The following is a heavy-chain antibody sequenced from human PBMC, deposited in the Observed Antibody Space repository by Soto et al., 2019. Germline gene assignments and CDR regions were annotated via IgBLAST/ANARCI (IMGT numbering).Heavy chain of an antibody. CDR1: GGSISSSSYY. V-gene: IGHV4-39*01. Sequence: SETLSLTCTVSGGSISSSSYYWGWIRQPPGKGLEWIGSIYYSGSTYYNPSLKSRVTISVDTSKNQFSLKLSSVTAADTAVYYCARPPEKLWFGELIGYWGQGTLVTVSS. D-gene: IGHD3-10*01. J-gene: IGHJ4*02. CDR2: IYYSGST. CDR3: ARPPEKLWFGELIGY.